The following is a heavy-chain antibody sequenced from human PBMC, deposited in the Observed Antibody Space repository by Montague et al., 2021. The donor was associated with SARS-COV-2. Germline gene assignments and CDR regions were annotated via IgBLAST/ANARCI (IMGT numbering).Heavy chain of an antibody. CDR3: ANFYSGSYNY. Sequence: SETLSLTCTVSRGSLRLTSYHWGWIRQPPGKGLEWIGSIYHTGSTYYAPSLESRVTMSVDNSKNQFSLMLTSVTAAYTAVYYCANFYSGSYNYWGHGSLVTVSS. CDR2: IYHTGST. CDR1: RGSLRLTSYH. J-gene: IGHJ4*01. D-gene: IGHD1-26*01. V-gene: IGHV4-39*01.